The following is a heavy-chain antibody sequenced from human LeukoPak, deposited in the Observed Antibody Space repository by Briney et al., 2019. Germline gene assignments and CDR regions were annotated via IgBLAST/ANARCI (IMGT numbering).Heavy chain of an antibody. V-gene: IGHV3-30*18. CDR3: AKDRESYGQVNYFDY. CDR2: ISYDGSNK. CDR1: GFTFSSYG. J-gene: IGHJ4*02. Sequence: GGSLRLSCAASGFTFSSYGMHWVRQAPGEGLEWVAVISYDGSNKYYADSVKGRFTISRDNSKNTLYLQMNSLRAEDTAVYYCAKDRESYGQVNYFDYWGQGTLVTVSS. D-gene: IGHD5-18*01.